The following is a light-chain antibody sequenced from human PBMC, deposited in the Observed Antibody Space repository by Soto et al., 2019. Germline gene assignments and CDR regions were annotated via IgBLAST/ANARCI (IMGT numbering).Light chain of an antibody. V-gene: IGLV1-51*01. CDR1: SSNIGNNF. Sequence: QSVLTQPPSVSAAPGQKVTISCSGSSSNIGNNFVSWYQQLPGTAPKLLIYDNNKRPSGIPDRFSGSQSGTSATLGITGLQNGDEADYYCGSWDTRLIYVFGNGNTVTVL. J-gene: IGLJ1*01. CDR3: GSWDTRLIYV. CDR2: DNN.